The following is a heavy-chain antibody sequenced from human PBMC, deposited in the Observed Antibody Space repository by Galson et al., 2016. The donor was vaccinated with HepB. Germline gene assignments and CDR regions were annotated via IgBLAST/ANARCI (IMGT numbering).Heavy chain of an antibody. D-gene: IGHD3-10*01. Sequence: SLRLSCAASGFNFSSYAMTWVRQTPGKGLEWVSTLSGSGGGTYYADSVKGRFTISRDNSKNTLYVQMNSLRVEDTAVYYCAKTMVRGLIGAYDIWGQGTLVTVSS. CDR3: AKTMVRGLIGAYDI. CDR1: GFNFSSYA. J-gene: IGHJ3*02. CDR2: LSGSGGGT. V-gene: IGHV3-23*01.